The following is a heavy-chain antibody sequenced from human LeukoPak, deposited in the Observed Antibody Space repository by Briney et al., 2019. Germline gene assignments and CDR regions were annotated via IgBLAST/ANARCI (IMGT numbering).Heavy chain of an antibody. J-gene: IGHJ4*02. CDR3: AKSYALRLLEWPGYCTD. V-gene: IGHV3-23*01. CDR1: GFTFSSYA. CDR2: ISGSGGGT. Sequence: GGSLRLSCAASGFTFSSYAMSWVRQAPGKGLEWVSAISGSGGGTYYADSVKGRFTISRDNSKNTLYLQMNSLRAEDTAVYYCAKSYALRLLEWPGYCTDWGQGTLVTVSS. D-gene: IGHD3-3*01.